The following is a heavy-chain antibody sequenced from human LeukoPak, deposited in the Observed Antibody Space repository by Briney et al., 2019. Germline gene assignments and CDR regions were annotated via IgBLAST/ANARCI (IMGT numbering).Heavy chain of an antibody. V-gene: IGHV1-69*13. CDR3: GCPLTLRFLEWLPTYGMDV. CDR2: IIPIFGTA. Sequence: SVTVSCKASGGTFSSYAISWVRQAPGQGLEWMGGIIPIFGTANYAQKFQGRVTITADESTSTAYMELSSLRSEDTAVYYCGCPLTLRFLEWLPTYGMDVWGQGTTVTVSS. J-gene: IGHJ6*02. D-gene: IGHD3-3*01. CDR1: GGTFSSYA.